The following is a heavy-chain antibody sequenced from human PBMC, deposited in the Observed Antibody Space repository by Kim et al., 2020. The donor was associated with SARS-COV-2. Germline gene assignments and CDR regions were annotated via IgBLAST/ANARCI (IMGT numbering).Heavy chain of an antibody. CDR3: ARNWGYLGSGDPHFDY. Sequence: SETLSLTCTVSGDSVNNPTYYWSWIRQPPGKGLEWIGYMYNTENIKYNPSLKGRVTMSVDTSKNQFSLSLTSVTAADTAVYYCARNWGYLGSGDPHFDYWGQGTLVTVSS. J-gene: IGHJ4*02. V-gene: IGHV4-61*01. CDR2: MYNTENI. D-gene: IGHD3-10*01. CDR1: GDSVNNPTYY.